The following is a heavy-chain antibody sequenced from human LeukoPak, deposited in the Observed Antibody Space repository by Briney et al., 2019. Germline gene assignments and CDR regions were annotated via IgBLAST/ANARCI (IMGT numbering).Heavy chain of an antibody. CDR1: GFTVSSDF. CDR3: ARTRTFGETSDAFDI. J-gene: IGHJ3*02. Sequence: PGGSLRLSCAVSGFTVSSDFMSWVRQAPGKGLEWVSVIYRGGYTSYVDSVKGRFTISRDNSKNTLSLQMNSLRAEDTAVYYCARTRTFGETSDAFDIWGQGTMVTVSS. V-gene: IGHV3-66*01. CDR2: IYRGGYT. D-gene: IGHD3-10*01.